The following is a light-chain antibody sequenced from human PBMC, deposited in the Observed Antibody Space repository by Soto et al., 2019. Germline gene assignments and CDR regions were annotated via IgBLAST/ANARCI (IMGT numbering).Light chain of an antibody. CDR2: DAS. Sequence: EIVLTQSPATLSLSPGERATLSCRASQSVSSYLAWYQQKPGQAPRLLIYDASNRATGIPARFSGSGSGTDFTLTISSLEHEDLAVYYCKQRSNWPPTVGQGTKVDIK. CDR1: QSVSSY. V-gene: IGKV3-11*01. CDR3: KQRSNWPPT. J-gene: IGKJ1*01.